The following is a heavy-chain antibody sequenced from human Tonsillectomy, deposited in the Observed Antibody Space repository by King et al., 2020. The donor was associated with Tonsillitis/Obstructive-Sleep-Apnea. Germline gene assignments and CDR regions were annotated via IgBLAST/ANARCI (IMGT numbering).Heavy chain of an antibody. CDR1: GFTFSSYG. CDR3: ARDPGSSSWSIEDYFDY. D-gene: IGHD6-13*01. Sequence: VQLVESGGGVVQPGRSLRLSCAASGFTFSSYGMHWVRQAPGKGLEWVAVIWYDGSNKYYAESVKGRFTISRDNSKNTLYLQMNSLRAEDTAVYYCARDPGSSSWSIEDYFDYWGQGTLVTVSS. CDR2: IWYDGSNK. V-gene: IGHV3-33*01. J-gene: IGHJ4*02.